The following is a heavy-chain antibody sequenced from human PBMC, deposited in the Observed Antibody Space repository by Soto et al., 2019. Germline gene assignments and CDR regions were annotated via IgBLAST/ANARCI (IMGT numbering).Heavy chain of an antibody. CDR1: GFTFSSFG. CDR2: ISYDGRNT. Sequence: QVQLVESGGDVVQPGRSLRLSCAASGFTFSSFGMHWVRQAPGKGLEWVAVISYDGRNTYYGDSVAGRFTISRDDSKNTLYLQMSSVRTEDTAVYYCANDRFPKIKVSYYFGADVWGQGTTVTVYS. CDR3: ANDRFPKIKVSYYFGADV. J-gene: IGHJ6*01. V-gene: IGHV3-30*18. D-gene: IGHD3-22*01.